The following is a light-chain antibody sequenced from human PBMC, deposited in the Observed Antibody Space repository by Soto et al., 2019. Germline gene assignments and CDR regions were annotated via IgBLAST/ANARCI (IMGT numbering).Light chain of an antibody. CDR2: GNS. CDR1: RSNIGAGYD. V-gene: IGLV1-40*01. CDR3: QSYDTSLGGWV. Sequence: QSVLTQPPSVSGAPGQRVTISCTGSRSNIGAGYDGHWYQQLPGTAPKLLIYGNSNRPSGVPDRFSGSKSGTSASLAITGLQAEDEADYYCQSYDTSLGGWVFGGGTKVTVL. J-gene: IGLJ3*02.